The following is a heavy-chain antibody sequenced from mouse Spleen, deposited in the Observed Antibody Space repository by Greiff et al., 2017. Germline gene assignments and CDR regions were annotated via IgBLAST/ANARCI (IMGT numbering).Heavy chain of an antibody. J-gene: IGHJ2*01. V-gene: IGHV1-59*01. CDR1: GYTFTSYW. CDR3: ARSGTGYYFDY. Sequence: QVQLKQPGAELVRPGTSVKLSCKASGYTFTSYWMHWVKQRPGQGLEWIGVIYPSDSYTNYNQKFKGKATLTVDTSSSTAYMQLSSLTSEDSAVYYCARSGTGYYFDYWGQGTTLTVSS. D-gene: IGHD3-1*01. CDR2: IYPSDSYT.